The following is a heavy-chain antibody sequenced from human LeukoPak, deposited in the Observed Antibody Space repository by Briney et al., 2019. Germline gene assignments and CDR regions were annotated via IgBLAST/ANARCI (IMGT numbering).Heavy chain of an antibody. Sequence: GASVKVSCKASGYTFTSYYMHWVRQAPGQGLEWMGIINPSGGSTSYAQKFQGRVTMTRDTSTSTVYMELSSLRSEDTAVYYCARDSAIFGVVIGYYFDYWGQGTLVTVSS. CDR1: GYTFTSYY. V-gene: IGHV1-46*01. J-gene: IGHJ4*02. D-gene: IGHD3-3*01. CDR3: ARDSAIFGVVIGYYFDY. CDR2: INPSGGST.